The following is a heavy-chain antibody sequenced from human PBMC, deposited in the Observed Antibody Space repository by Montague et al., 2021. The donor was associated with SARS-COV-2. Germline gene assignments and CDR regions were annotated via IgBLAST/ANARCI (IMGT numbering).Heavy chain of an antibody. J-gene: IGHJ3*02. CDR3: ARGRTFRDGYLDAFEI. D-gene: IGHD5-24*01. CDR2: ICHSGTT. CDR1: GYSISSGYY. Sequence: SETLSLTCTVSGYSISSGYYWGWIRKFPGKGLAWIGSICHSGTTYYNPSLKSRVTISVDTSKNQFSLKMYSETAADTAQFYYARGRTFRDGYLDAFEIWGQGTMVTVSS. V-gene: IGHV4-38-2*02.